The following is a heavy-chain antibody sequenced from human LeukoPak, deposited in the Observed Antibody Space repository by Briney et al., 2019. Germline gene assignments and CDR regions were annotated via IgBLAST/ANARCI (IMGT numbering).Heavy chain of an antibody. CDR1: GGTFSSYA. V-gene: IGHV1-69*06. D-gene: IGHD3-16*02. Sequence: ASVKVSCKASGGTFSSYAISWVRQAPGQGLEWMGGIIPIFGTANYAQKFQGRVTITADKSTSTAYMELSSLRSEDTAVYYCARSSTTMTFGGLLVIWGQGTQVAVSS. CDR3: ARSSTTMTFGGLLVI. CDR2: IIPIFGTA. J-gene: IGHJ4*02.